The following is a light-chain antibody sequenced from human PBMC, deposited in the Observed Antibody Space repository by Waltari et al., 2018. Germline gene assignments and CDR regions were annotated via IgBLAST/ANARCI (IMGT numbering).Light chain of an antibody. V-gene: IGKV1-NL1*01. CDR1: YAFSNS. Sequence: DIQMTQSPSSLSASIGDRVTITCRASYAFSNSLAWYQQKPGKAPKLLLYAASRLESVVPSRFSGSGSGTDYTLTISSLQPEDFATYYCQQYCSIPWTFGQGTKVEI. CDR3: QQYCSIPWT. CDR2: AAS. J-gene: IGKJ1*01.